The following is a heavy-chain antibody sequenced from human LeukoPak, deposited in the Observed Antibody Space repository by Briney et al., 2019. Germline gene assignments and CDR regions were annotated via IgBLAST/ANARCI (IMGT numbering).Heavy chain of an antibody. CDR3: AKEAISDYYDSSGYYATEYFQH. J-gene: IGHJ1*01. D-gene: IGHD3-22*01. CDR2: ISGSGGST. Sequence: GASLRLSCAASGFTFSSYAMSCVRQAPGKGLEWVSAISGSGGSTYYADSVKGRFTISRDNSKNTLYLQMNSLRAEDTAVYYCAKEAISDYYDSSGYYATEYFQHWGQGTLVTVSS. CDR1: GFTFSSYA. V-gene: IGHV3-23*01.